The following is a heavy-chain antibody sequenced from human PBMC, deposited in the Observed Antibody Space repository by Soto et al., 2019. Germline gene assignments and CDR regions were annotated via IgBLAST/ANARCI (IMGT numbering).Heavy chain of an antibody. Sequence: ASVKVSCKASGYTFTSYAMHWVRQAPGQRLEWMGWINAGNGNTKYSQKFQGRVTITRDTSASTAYMELSSLRSEDTAVYYCARVMGYCSSTSCYAYFDYWGQGTLVTVSS. CDR2: INAGNGNT. V-gene: IGHV1-3*01. J-gene: IGHJ4*02. D-gene: IGHD2-2*01. CDR3: ARVMGYCSSTSCYAYFDY. CDR1: GYTFTSYA.